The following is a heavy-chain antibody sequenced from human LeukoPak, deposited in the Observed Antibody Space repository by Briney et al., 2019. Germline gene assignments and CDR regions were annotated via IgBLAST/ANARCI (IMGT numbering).Heavy chain of an antibody. CDR1: GGSISSGGYS. D-gene: IGHD5-24*01. J-gene: IGHJ4*02. V-gene: IGHV4-30-2*01. Sequence: SETLSLTYTVSGGSISSGGYSWSWIRQPPGKGLEWIGYIYHSGSTYYNPSLKSRVTISVDRSKNQFSLKLSSVTAADTAVYYCASRRDGYNYYFDYWGQGTLVTVSS. CDR2: IYHSGST. CDR3: ASRRDGYNYYFDY.